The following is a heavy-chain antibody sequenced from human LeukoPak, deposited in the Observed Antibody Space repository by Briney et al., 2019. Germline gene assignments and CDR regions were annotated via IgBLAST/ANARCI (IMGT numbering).Heavy chain of an antibody. V-gene: IGHV3-30*01. Sequence: QPGRSLRLSCAASGFTFSSYAMHWVRQAPGKGLEWVAVISYDGSNKYYADSVKGRFTISRDNSKNTLYLQMNSLRAEDTAVYYCARDGDNLAARPGPWEPTAASNFDYWGQGTLVTVSS. CDR2: ISYDGSNK. J-gene: IGHJ4*02. D-gene: IGHD6-6*01. CDR1: GFTFSSYA. CDR3: ARDGDNLAARPGPWEPTAASNFDY.